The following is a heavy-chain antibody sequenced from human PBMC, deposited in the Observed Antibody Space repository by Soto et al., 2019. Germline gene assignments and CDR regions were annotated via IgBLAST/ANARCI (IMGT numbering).Heavy chain of an antibody. CDR3: ATNTIWFGELLLDY. J-gene: IGHJ4*02. CDR2: IYSGGST. CDR1: GFTVSSNY. V-gene: IGHV3-66*01. Sequence: EVQLAESGGGLVQPGGSLRLSCAASGFTVSSNYMSWVRQAPGKGLEWVSIIYSGGSTYYADSVRGRFTISRDNSKNTLYLQMNSLRAEDTAVYYCATNTIWFGELLLDYWGQGTLVTVSS. D-gene: IGHD3-10*01.